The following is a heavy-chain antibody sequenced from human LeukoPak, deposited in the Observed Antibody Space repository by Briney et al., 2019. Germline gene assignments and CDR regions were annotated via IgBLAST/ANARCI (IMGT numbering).Heavy chain of an antibody. Sequence: KTSETLSLTCTVSGGSISSYYWSWIRQPPGKGLEWIGSIYYSGSTYYNPSLKSRVTISVDTSKNQFSLKLSSVTAADTAVYYCARGTYYDFWSGYNHDAFDIWGQGTMVTVSS. CDR3: ARGTYYDFWSGYNHDAFDI. CDR1: GGSISSYY. V-gene: IGHV4-59*12. D-gene: IGHD3-3*01. CDR2: IYYSGST. J-gene: IGHJ3*02.